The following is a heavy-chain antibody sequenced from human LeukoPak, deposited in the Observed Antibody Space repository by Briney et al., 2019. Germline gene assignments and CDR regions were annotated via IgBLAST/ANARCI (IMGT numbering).Heavy chain of an antibody. V-gene: IGHV4-59*01. CDR3: ARDRDSYYQAAYDI. D-gene: IGHD3-22*01. Sequence: SETLSLTCTVSGGSISSYYWSWIRQPPGKGLEWIGYIYYSGSTNYNPSLKSRVTISVDTSKNQFSLKLSSVTAADTAVYYCARDRDSYYQAAYDIWGQGTMVSVSS. CDR1: GGSISSYY. CDR2: IYYSGST. J-gene: IGHJ3*02.